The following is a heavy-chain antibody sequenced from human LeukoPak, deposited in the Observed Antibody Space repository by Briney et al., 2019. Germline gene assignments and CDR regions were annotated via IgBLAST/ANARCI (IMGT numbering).Heavy chain of an antibody. Sequence: GASVKVSCKASGYALTNPYIHWVRQAPGQGLEWMGIMNPSGGSTSYPQKFQGRVTMTRDTSTSTVYMELSSLRSEDTAVYYCARDRGHSYAYCWFDPWGQGTLVTVSS. V-gene: IGHV1-46*01. CDR1: GYALTNPY. CDR3: ARDRGHSYAYCWFDP. CDR2: MNPSGGST. J-gene: IGHJ5*02. D-gene: IGHD3-16*01.